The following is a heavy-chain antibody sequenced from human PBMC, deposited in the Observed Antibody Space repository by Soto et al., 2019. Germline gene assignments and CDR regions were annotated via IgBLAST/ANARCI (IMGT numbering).Heavy chain of an antibody. J-gene: IGHJ4*02. D-gene: IGHD3-9*01. CDR1: GGSFSGYY. Sequence: SETLSLTCAVYGGSFSGYYWSWIRQPPGKGQEWIGEINHSGSTNYNPSLKSRLTISGDSSTNQISLKVASVTDADTAVYFCARGTDIAISPAKGAFDYWGPGVLVTVSS. CDR3: ARGTDIAISPAKGAFDY. CDR2: INHSGST. V-gene: IGHV4-34*09.